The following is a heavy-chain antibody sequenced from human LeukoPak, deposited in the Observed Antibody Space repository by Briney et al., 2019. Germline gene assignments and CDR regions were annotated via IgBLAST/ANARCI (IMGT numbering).Heavy chain of an antibody. CDR1: GYTFTGYY. Sequence: ASVKVSCKXSGYTFTGYYMHWVRQAPGQGLEWMGWINPNSGGTNYAQKFQGRVTMTRDTSISTAYMELSRLRSDDTAVYYCAREGEYGCSSTSCYGHVFDYWGQGTLVTVSS. CDR2: INPNSGGT. V-gene: IGHV1-2*02. CDR3: AREGEYGCSSTSCYGHVFDY. J-gene: IGHJ4*02. D-gene: IGHD2-2*01.